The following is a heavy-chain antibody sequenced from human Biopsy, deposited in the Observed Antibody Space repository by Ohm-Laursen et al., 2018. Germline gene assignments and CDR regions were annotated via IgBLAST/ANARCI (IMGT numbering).Heavy chain of an antibody. CDR2: INPTGGTT. CDR3: ARDETGSSVFGPYYYGMDV. J-gene: IGHJ6*02. V-gene: IGHV1-46*01. D-gene: IGHD3-9*01. Sequence: GAAVKVSCKASGYTFTTYYINWVRQAPGQGLEWMGIINPTGGTTSYAEKFQGRVTLTRDTSTGTVYLELNSLIYEDTALYYCARDETGSSVFGPYYYGMDVWGQGTTVTVS. CDR1: GYTFTTYY.